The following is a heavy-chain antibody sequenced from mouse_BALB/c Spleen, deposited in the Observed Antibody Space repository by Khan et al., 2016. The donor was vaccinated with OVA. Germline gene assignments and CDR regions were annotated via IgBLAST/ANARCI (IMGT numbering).Heavy chain of an antibody. CDR3: VRSGYGWFAV. CDR2: FFPNSGGS. V-gene: IGHV1S29*02. Sequence: VQLKESGPEVVKPGASVKISCKASGYTFTDYNMDWLKQRHGKSLEWIGYFFPNSGGSGYNQKFKTKATLTVDISSNTAYMDLRSLTSEDSAGYYCVRSGYGWFAVWGQGTLVTVSA. J-gene: IGHJ3*01. CDR1: GYTFTDYN. D-gene: IGHD1-1*01.